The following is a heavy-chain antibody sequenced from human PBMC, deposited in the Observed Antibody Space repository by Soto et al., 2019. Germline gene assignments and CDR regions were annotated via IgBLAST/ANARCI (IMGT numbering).Heavy chain of an antibody. J-gene: IGHJ5*02. CDR3: ARRGGAAAGSYNWFDP. V-gene: IGHV4-61*01. Sequence: SETLSLTCTVSGGSVSSGNSYWSWIRQPPGKGLEWIGYIYYSGSATYNPSLKSRVTLSVDTSKNQLSLKLSSVTAADTAVYYCARRGGAAAGSYNWFDPWGQGTLVTVSS. CDR1: GGSVSSGNSY. CDR2: IYYSGSA. D-gene: IGHD6-13*01.